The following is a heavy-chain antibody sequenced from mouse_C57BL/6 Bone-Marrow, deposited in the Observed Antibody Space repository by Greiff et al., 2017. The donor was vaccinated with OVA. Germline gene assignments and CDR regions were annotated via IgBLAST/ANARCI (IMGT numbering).Heavy chain of an antibody. V-gene: IGHV5-12*01. CDR3: ARQDYGSSYDAMDY. CDR2: ISNGGGST. CDR1: GFTFSDYY. D-gene: IGHD1-1*01. Sequence: EVQGVESGGGLVQPGGSLKLSCAASGFTFSDYYMYWVRQTPEQRLEWVAYISNGGGSTYYPDTVKGRFTISRDNAKNTLYLQMSRLKSEDTAMYYCARQDYGSSYDAMDYWGQGTSVTVSS. J-gene: IGHJ4*01.